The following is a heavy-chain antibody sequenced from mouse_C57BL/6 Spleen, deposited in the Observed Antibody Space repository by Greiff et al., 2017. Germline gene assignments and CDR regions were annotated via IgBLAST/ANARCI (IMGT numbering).Heavy chain of an antibody. CDR3: VRHGYYGSSPYAMDY. D-gene: IGHD1-1*01. Sequence: DVKLVESGGGLVQPKGSLKLSCAASGFSFNTYAMNWVRQAPGKGLEWVARIRSKSNNYATYYADSVKDRFTISRDDSESMLYLQMNNLKTEDTAMYYCVRHGYYGSSPYAMDYWGQGTSVTVSS. V-gene: IGHV10-1*01. CDR2: IRSKSNNYAT. J-gene: IGHJ4*01. CDR1: GFSFNTYA.